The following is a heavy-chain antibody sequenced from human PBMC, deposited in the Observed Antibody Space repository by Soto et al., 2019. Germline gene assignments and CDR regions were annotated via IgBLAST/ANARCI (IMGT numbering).Heavy chain of an antibody. D-gene: IGHD5-18*01. CDR3: ARVHSYGNYYYGMDV. CDR2: IYSGGST. CDR1: GFTVSSNY. Sequence: LRLSCAASGFTVSSNYMSWVRQAPGKGLEWVSVIYSGGSTYYADSVKGRFTISRDNSKNTLYLQMNSLRAEDTAVYYCARVHSYGNYYYGMDVWGRGTTVTVS. V-gene: IGHV3-53*01. J-gene: IGHJ6*02.